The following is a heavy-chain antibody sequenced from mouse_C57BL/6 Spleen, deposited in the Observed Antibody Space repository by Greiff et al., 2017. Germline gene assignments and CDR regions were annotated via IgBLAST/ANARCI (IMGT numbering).Heavy chain of an antibody. V-gene: IGHV1-82*01. CDR1: GYAFSSSW. J-gene: IGHJ4*01. D-gene: IGHD1-1*01. CDR3: ARQLLEGAMDY. Sequence: LVESGASVKISCKASGYAFSSSWMNWVKQRPGKGLEWIGRIYPGDGDTNYNGKFKGKATLTADKSSSTAYMQLSSLTSEDSAVYFCARQLLEGAMDYWGQGTSVTVSS. CDR2: IYPGDGDT.